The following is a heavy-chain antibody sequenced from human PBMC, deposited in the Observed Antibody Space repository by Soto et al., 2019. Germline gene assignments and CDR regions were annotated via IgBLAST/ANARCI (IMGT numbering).Heavy chain of an antibody. D-gene: IGHD4-4*01. CDR1: GGTFSSYA. CDR3: ARDPVRRDDYNFDY. Sequence: ASVKVSCKASGGTFSSYAISWVRQAPGQGLEWMGGIIPIFGTANYAQKFQGRVTITADESTSTAYMELSSLRSEDTAVYYCARDPVRRDDYNFDYWGQGTLVTVSS. V-gene: IGHV1-69*13. J-gene: IGHJ4*02. CDR2: IIPIFGTA.